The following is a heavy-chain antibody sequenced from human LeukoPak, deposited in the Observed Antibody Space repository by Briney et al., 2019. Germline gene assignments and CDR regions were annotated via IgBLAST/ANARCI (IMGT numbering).Heavy chain of an antibody. D-gene: IGHD3-22*01. CDR1: GFTFSSYS. Sequence: GGSLRLSCAASGFTFSSYSMNWVRQAPGKGLEWVSAISGSGGSTYYADSVKGRFTISRDNSKNTLYLQMNSLRAEDTAVYYCANSRNEYYYDSSGYGGAFDIWGQGTMVTVSS. CDR2: ISGSGGST. V-gene: IGHV3-23*01. J-gene: IGHJ3*02. CDR3: ANSRNEYYYDSSGYGGAFDI.